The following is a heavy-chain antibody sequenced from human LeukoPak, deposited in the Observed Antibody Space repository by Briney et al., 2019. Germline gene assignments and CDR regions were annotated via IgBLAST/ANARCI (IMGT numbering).Heavy chain of an antibody. Sequence: PSETLPLTCTVSGGSISSSSYYWGWIRQPPGKGLEWIGSIYYSGSTYYNPSLKSRVTISVDMSKNQFSLKVTSMTAADTAVYYCASSVVVPSAADYWGQGTLVTVSS. CDR2: IYYSGST. D-gene: IGHD2-2*01. V-gene: IGHV4-39*07. CDR1: GGSISSSSYY. CDR3: ASSVVVPSAADY. J-gene: IGHJ4*02.